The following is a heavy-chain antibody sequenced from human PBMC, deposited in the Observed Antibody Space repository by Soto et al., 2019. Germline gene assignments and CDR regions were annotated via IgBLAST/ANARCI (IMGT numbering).Heavy chain of an antibody. CDR1: GFTFSSYA. J-gene: IGHJ6*02. CDR3: ANAIYYYYGMDV. CDR2: ISYDGSNI. V-gene: IGHV3-30-3*01. D-gene: IGHD2-8*01. Sequence: PGGSLRLSCAASGFTFSSYAMHWVRQAPGKGLEWVAVISYDGSNIYYADSVKGRFTISRDNSKNTLYLQMNSLRAEDTAVYYCANAIYYYYGMDVWGQGTTVTVSS.